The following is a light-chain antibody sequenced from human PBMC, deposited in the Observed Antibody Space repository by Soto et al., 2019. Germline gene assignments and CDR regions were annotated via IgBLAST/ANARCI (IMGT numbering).Light chain of an antibody. V-gene: IGKV3-15*01. CDR3: QQYNNWPWT. CDR2: GAS. J-gene: IGKJ1*01. Sequence: EIVLTQSPGTLSLSPGERATLSCRASQSVSSNLAWYQQKPGQAPRLLIYGASTRATGIPARFSGSGSGTEFTLTISSLQSEDFALYYCQQYNNWPWTFGQGTKVDI. CDR1: QSVSSN.